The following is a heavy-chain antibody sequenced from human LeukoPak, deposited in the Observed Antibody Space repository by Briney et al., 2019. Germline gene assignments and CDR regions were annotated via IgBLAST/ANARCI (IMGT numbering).Heavy chain of an antibody. J-gene: IGHJ5*02. V-gene: IGHV1-2*02. CDR3: ARGRKKYSSSSWFDP. Sequence: ASVKVSCKASGYTFTGYYMHWVRQAPRQGLEWMGWINPNSGGTNYAQKFQGRVTMTRDTSISTAYMELSRLRSDDTAVYYCARGRKKYSSSSWFDPWGQGTLVTVSS. CDR1: GYTFTGYY. CDR2: INPNSGGT. D-gene: IGHD6-6*01.